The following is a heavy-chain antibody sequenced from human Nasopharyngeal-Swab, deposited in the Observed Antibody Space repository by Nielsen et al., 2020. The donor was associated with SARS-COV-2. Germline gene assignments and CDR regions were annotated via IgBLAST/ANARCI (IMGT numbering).Heavy chain of an antibody. Sequence: SETLSLTCTVSGGSISSSSYYWGWIRQPPGKGLEWIGSIYYSGSTYYNPSPKSRVTISVDTSKNQFSLKLSSVTAADTAVYYCARETLYCSGGSCRSTFDPWGQGTLVTVSS. D-gene: IGHD2-15*01. J-gene: IGHJ5*02. CDR1: GGSISSSSYY. CDR3: ARETLYCSGGSCRSTFDP. CDR2: IYYSGST. V-gene: IGHV4-39*07.